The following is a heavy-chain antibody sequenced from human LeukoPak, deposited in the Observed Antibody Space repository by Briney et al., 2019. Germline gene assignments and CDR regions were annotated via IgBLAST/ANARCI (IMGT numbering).Heavy chain of an antibody. J-gene: IGHJ4*02. V-gene: IGHV4-34*01. CDR2: INHSGST. CDR1: GGSFSGYY. CDR3: ARGRLNTIFGVVMRPVPLFDY. D-gene: IGHD3-3*01. Sequence: SETLSLTCAVYGGSFSGYYWSWIRQPPGKGLEWIGEINHSGSTNYNPSLKSRVTISVDTSKNQFSLKLSSVTAADTAVYYCARGRLNTIFGVVMRPVPLFDYWGQGTLVTVSS.